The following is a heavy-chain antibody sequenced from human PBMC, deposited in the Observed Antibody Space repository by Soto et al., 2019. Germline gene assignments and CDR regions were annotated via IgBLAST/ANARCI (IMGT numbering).Heavy chain of an antibody. D-gene: IGHD3-16*01. J-gene: IGHJ4*02. V-gene: IGHV3-9*01. CDR2: FSWNSGNI. Sequence: EVQLVESGGGLVQPGRSLRLSCAASGFKFDDFAMHWVRQAPGKGLEWVAGFSWNSGNIGYADSVKGRFTISRDNAKNFLYLQVNSLRYDDTALYYCAKDRYPGETSDGVEYFDYWGQGTLVTVSS. CDR1: GFKFDDFA. CDR3: AKDRYPGETSDGVEYFDY.